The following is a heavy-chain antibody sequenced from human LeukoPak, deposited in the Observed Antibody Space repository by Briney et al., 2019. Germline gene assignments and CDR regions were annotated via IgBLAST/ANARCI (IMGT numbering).Heavy chain of an antibody. CDR1: GFTFKNYG. D-gene: IGHD5-12*01. Sequence: GASVKVSCKASGFTFKNYGFSWVRQAPGQGLQWMGRISADNGNTKYAQNLQGRVIMTTDRSTGTAYVELTSLRSDDTAVYYCARDRRGYSAYDGEGFDYWGQGTLVTVSS. V-gene: IGHV1-18*04. CDR2: ISADNGNT. CDR3: ARDRRGYSAYDGEGFDY. J-gene: IGHJ4*02.